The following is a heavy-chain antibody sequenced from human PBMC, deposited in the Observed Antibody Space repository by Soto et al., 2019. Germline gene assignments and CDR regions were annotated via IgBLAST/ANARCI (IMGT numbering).Heavy chain of an antibody. V-gene: IGHV4-30-2*01. D-gene: IGHD6-13*01. Sequence: SETLSLTCAVSGGSISSGGYSWSWIRQPPGKGLEWIGYIYHSGSTYYNPSLKSRVTISVDRSKNQFSLKLSSVTAADTAVYYCTRHSSIPYSGYSSSWWKTMEGVDGMDVWGQGTTVTVSS. CDR3: TRHSSIPYSGYSSSWWKTMEGVDGMDV. J-gene: IGHJ6*02. CDR2: IYHSGST. CDR1: GGSISSGGYS.